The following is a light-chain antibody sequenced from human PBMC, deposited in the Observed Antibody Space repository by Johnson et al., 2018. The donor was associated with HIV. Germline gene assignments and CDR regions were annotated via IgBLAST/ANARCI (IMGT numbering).Light chain of an antibody. J-gene: IGLJ1*01. CDR1: SSNIGNNY. Sequence: QSVLTQSPSVSAAPGQKVTISCSGSSSNIGNNYVSWYQQLPETVPKLLIYDNNKRPSGICDRFSGSKSGTSATLGITGLETGDEADYYCGTLDSRLSAYVFGTGTKVTVL. CDR3: GTLDSRLSAYV. CDR2: DNN. V-gene: IGLV1-51*01.